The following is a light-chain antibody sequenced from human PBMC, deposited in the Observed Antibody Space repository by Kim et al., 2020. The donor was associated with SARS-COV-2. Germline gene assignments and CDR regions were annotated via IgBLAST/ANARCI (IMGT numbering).Light chain of an antibody. J-gene: IGKJ4*01. CDR2: DTD. Sequence: LAPGERATLSCRASQSVRNYLAWYRQKPGQAPTLLIYDTDNRATGIPTRFSGSGSGTDFTLSISNLDPEDFAVYYCQQRSSWPLTFGGGTKVDIK. CDR1: QSVRNY. CDR3: QQRSSWPLT. V-gene: IGKV3-11*01.